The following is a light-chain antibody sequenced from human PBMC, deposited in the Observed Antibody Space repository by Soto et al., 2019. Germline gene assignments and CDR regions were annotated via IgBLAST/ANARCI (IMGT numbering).Light chain of an antibody. CDR3: AAWEDSLHARV. V-gene: IGLV1-44*01. Sequence: QSVLTQPPSASGTPGQRVTISCSGTNSNIGDNTVNWYQQLPGMAPKLLIYNNDQRPSGVPDRFSGSKSGTSASLTVSGLRSEDEAHCYCAAWEDSLHARVFGGGTKLTVL. CDR2: NND. J-gene: IGLJ3*02. CDR1: NSNIGDNT.